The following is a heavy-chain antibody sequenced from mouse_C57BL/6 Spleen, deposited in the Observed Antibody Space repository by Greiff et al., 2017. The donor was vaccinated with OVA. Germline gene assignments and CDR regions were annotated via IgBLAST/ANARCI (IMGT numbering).Heavy chain of an antibody. V-gene: IGHV5-9*01. J-gene: IGHJ2*01. CDR2: ISGGGGNT. CDR1: GFTFSSYT. CDR3: ARQEERKDYFDY. Sequence: EVKLMESGGGLVKPGGSLKLSCAASGFTFSSYTMSWVRQTPEKRLEWVATISGGGGNTYYPDSVKGRFTISRDNAKNTLYLQMSSLRSEDTALYYCARQEERKDYFDYWGQGTTLTVSS.